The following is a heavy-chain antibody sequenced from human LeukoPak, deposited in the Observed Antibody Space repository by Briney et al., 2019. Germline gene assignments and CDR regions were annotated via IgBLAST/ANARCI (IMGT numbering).Heavy chain of an antibody. CDR2: IYPGDSDT. CDR1: GYSFTSYW. V-gene: IGHV5-51*01. D-gene: IGHD3-10*01. CDR3: AIHDPHLSGAFDI. J-gene: IGHJ3*02. Sequence: GESLKISCKGSGYSFTSYWIGWVRQMPGKGLEWMGIIYPGDSDTGYSPSFQGQVTISADKSISTAYLQWSSLKASDTAMYYCAIHDPHLSGAFDIWGQGTMVTVSS.